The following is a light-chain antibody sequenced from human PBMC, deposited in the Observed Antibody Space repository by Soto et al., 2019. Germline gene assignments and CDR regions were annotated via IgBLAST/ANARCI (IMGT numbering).Light chain of an antibody. CDR2: DAS. CDR1: QYIDNT. CDR3: QHYNYWPYT. J-gene: IGKJ2*01. Sequence: EIVLTQSPATLSSFPGDRVTLSCRASQYIDNTLAWYQRKPGQAPRLLIYDASTRATGVPARFSGSGSGTDFTLTISSLQSEDFAVYYCQHYNYWPYTFGQGTKVDIK. V-gene: IGKV3-15*01.